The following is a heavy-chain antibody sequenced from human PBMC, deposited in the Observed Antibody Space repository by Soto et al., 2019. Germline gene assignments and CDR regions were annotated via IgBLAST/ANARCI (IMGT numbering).Heavy chain of an antibody. V-gene: IGHV4-59*08. CDR2: IYYSGST. D-gene: IGHD2-2*01. CDR1: GGSISSYY. J-gene: IGHJ5*02. Sequence: SETLSLTCTVSGGSISSYYWSWIRQPPGKGLEWIGYIYYSGSTNYNPSLKSRVTISVDTSKNQFSLKLSSVTAADTAVYYCARQGGIVPDPVRGFDPWGQGTLVTVSS. CDR3: ARQGGIVPDPVRGFDP.